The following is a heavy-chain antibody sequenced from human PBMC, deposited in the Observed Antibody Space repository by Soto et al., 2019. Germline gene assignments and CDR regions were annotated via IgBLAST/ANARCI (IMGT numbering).Heavy chain of an antibody. Sequence: PSETLSLTCTVSGGSISSYYWSWIRQPPGKGLEWIGYIYYSGSTNYNPSLKSRVTISVDTSKNQFSLKLSSVTAADTAVYYCARALNDYVWGSYRPYYFDYWGQGTLVTVSS. V-gene: IGHV4-59*01. CDR1: GGSISSYY. CDR2: IYYSGST. CDR3: ARALNDYVWGSYRPYYFDY. D-gene: IGHD3-16*02. J-gene: IGHJ4*02.